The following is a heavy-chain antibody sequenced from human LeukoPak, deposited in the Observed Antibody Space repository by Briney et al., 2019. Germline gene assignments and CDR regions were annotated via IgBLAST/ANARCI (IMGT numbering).Heavy chain of an antibody. D-gene: IGHD2-15*01. CDR1: GYSISSGYY. Sequence: PSETLSLTCGVSGYSISSGYYWGWIRQPPGKGLEWIGTIYHSGTTYYNPSLNSRVTISVDTSKNQFSLKLSSVTAADTAVYYCARDRGSPNYYYYYMDVWGKGTTVTVSS. CDR3: ARDRGSPNYYYYYMDV. J-gene: IGHJ6*03. V-gene: IGHV4-38-2*02. CDR2: IYHSGTT.